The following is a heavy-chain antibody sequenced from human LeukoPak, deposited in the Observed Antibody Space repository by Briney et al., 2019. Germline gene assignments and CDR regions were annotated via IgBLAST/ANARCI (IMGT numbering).Heavy chain of an antibody. D-gene: IGHD2-8*01. V-gene: IGHV1-46*01. Sequence: VSVKVSCKASGYTFTRHYMNWVRQAPGQGLEWMGKINPSSGGTGYAQKFQGRVTMTRDTSTSTVYMELTSLRSEDTAVYYCARDGLYCTNGVCSSDIWGQGTLVTVSS. CDR1: GYTFTRHY. CDR3: ARDGLYCTNGVCSSDI. CDR2: INPSSGGT. J-gene: IGHJ3*02.